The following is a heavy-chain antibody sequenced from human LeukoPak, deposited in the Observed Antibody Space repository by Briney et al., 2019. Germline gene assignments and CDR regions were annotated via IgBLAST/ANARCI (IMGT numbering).Heavy chain of an antibody. CDR1: GFTVSSNY. CDR2: IHSGGST. Sequence: PGGSLRLSCAPSGFTVSSNYVSWVRQAPGRGLEWVAVIHSGGSTYFPGSVKGRFTISRDNYKNTMYLQMNSLRAEDTAIYYCARGISSNRVDFDCWGQGTLVTVSS. D-gene: IGHD3-3*02. V-gene: IGHV3-53*01. CDR3: ARGISSNRVDFDC. J-gene: IGHJ4*02.